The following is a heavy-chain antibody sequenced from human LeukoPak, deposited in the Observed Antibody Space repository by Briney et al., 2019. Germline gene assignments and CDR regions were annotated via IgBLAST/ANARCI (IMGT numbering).Heavy chain of an antibody. J-gene: IGHJ4*02. CDR3: AKYDSIAVAGTAGG. CDR1: GFTVSSNY. V-gene: IGHV3-53*01. D-gene: IGHD6-19*01. Sequence: GGSLRLSCAASGFTVSSNYMSWVRQAPGKGLEWVSVIYSGGSTYYADSVKGRFTISRDNSKNTLYLQMNSLRAEDTAVYYCAKYDSIAVAGTAGGWGQGTLVTVSS. CDR2: IYSGGST.